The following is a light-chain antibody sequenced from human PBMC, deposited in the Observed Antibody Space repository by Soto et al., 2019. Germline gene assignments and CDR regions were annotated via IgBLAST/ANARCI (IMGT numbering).Light chain of an antibody. CDR2: GAS. J-gene: IGKJ4*01. CDR1: QSVSSN. Sequence: LVMTQSPATLSLSPGERATLSCRASQSVSSNLAWYQQKPAQAPRLLIYGASTRATGIPARFSGSGSGTEFTLTISSLQSEDFEVYYCQQYNNWSALVGGGTKVDI. CDR3: QQYNNWSAL. V-gene: IGKV3-15*01.